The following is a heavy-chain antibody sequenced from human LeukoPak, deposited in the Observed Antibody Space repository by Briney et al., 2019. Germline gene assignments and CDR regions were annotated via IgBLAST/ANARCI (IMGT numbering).Heavy chain of an antibody. V-gene: IGHV5-51*01. J-gene: IGHJ4*02. CDR3: ARYDCSGGSCSFDS. D-gene: IGHD2-15*01. CDR1: AYSFTSYW. Sequence: GESLKISCKGSAYSFTSYWIGWVRQMPGIGLEWMGIIYPGDSDTRYSPSFQGQVTISADKSISTAYVQWSSLKASDTAMYYCARYDCSGGSCSFDSWGQGTLVTVSS. CDR2: IYPGDSDT.